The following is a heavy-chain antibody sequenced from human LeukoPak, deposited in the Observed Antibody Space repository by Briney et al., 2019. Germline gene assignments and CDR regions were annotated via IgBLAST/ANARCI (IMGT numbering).Heavy chain of an antibody. V-gene: IGHV1-69*05. CDR2: IIPIFGTA. CDR1: GGTFSSYA. CDR3: ARRDRFGELLGAFDI. Sequence: SVKVSCKASGGTFSSYAISWVRQAPGQGLEWMGGIIPIFGTANYAQKFQGRVTITTDESTSTAYMELSSLRSEDTAVYYCARRDRFGELLGAFDIWGQGTMVTVSS. D-gene: IGHD3-10*01. J-gene: IGHJ3*02.